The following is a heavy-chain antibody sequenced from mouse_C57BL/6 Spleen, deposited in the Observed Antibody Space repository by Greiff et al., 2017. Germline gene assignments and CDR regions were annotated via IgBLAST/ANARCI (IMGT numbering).Heavy chain of an antibody. D-gene: IGHD3-2*02. V-gene: IGHV1-53*01. Sequence: QVQLQQSGTELVKPGASVKLSCKASGYTFTSYWMHWVKQRPGQGLEWIGNINPSNGGTNYNEKFKSKATLTVDKSSSTAYMQLSSLTSEDSAVYYCARKAAQEYYFDDWGQGTTLTVSS. CDR1: GYTFTSYW. J-gene: IGHJ2*01. CDR3: ARKAAQEYYFDD. CDR2: INPSNGGT.